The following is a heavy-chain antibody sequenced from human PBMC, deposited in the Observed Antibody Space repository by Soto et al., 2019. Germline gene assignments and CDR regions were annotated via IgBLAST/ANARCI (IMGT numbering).Heavy chain of an antibody. V-gene: IGHV4-39*01. Sequence: QLQLQGSGPGLGKPSATMSLTCAFSGGSISTSSYSWGWIRNPPGKGLQWIVSICHTGIIRHNPSLESRVTISIDTSKNQFSLKLKSVTAADTAVYYCARPARKGTVPGDDWGQGTLVTVSS. D-gene: IGHD6-19*01. CDR1: GGSISTSSYS. CDR2: ICHTGII. CDR3: ARPARKGTVPGDD. J-gene: IGHJ4*02.